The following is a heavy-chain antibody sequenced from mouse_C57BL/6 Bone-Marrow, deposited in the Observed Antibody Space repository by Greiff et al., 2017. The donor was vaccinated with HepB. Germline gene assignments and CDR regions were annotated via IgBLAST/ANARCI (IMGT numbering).Heavy chain of an antibody. J-gene: IGHJ3*01. CDR1: GYTFTDYY. CDR3: ARLDPLMYNGSSYILFAY. Sequence: DVQLQESGPVLVKPGASVKMSCKASGYTFTDYYMNWVKQSHGKSLEWIGVINPYNGGTSYNQKFKGKATLSVDKSSSTAYMELNSLTSEDSAVYYWARLDPLMYNGSSYILFAYWGQGTLVTVSA. CDR2: INPYNGGT. D-gene: IGHD1-1*01. V-gene: IGHV1-19*01.